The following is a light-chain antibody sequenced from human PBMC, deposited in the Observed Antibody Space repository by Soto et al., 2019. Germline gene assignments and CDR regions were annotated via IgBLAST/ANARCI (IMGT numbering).Light chain of an antibody. J-gene: IGKJ5*01. CDR2: DAS. Sequence: EIVLTQSPATLSLSPGERATLSCRASQSVSSYLAWYQQKPGQAPRLLIYDASNRATGIPARFSGSGSGTDFTLTISSLEPDDFAVYYRQQRSNWRITFGQGTRLEIK. CDR3: QQRSNWRIT. V-gene: IGKV3-11*01. CDR1: QSVSSY.